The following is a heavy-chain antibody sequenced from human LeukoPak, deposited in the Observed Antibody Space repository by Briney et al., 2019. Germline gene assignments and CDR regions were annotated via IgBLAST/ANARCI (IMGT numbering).Heavy chain of an antibody. D-gene: IGHD2-2*01. CDR3: ARGESSPYCSSTSCYLNY. CDR2: IWYDGSNK. Sequence: GGSLRLSCAASGFTFSSYGMHWVRQAPGKGLEWVAVIWYDGSNKYYAGSVKGRFTISRDNSKNTLYLQMNSLRAEDTAVYYCARGESSPYCSSTSCYLNYWGQGTLVTVSS. V-gene: IGHV3-33*01. J-gene: IGHJ4*02. CDR1: GFTFSSYG.